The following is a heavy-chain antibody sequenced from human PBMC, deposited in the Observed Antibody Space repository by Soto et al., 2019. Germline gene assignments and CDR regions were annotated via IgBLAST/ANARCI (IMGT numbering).Heavy chain of an antibody. Sequence: PGGSLRLSCAASGFTLTSYEMNWVRQAPGKGLEWVSYISSGGQTIYYADSVKGRFTISRDNAKNSLYLQMNSLRGEDAAVYYCAREGPSSDFWSGYSFGMDVWGQGTTVTVSS. V-gene: IGHV3-48*03. CDR2: ISSGGQTI. CDR3: AREGPSSDFWSGYSFGMDV. J-gene: IGHJ6*02. D-gene: IGHD3-3*01. CDR1: GFTLTSYE.